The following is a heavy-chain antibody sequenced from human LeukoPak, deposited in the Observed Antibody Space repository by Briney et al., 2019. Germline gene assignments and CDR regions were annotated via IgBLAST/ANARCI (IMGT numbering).Heavy chain of an antibody. Sequence: PGGSLRLSCAASGFTFNSYGMHWVRQAPGKGLEWVAFIRYDGSNKCYADSVKGRFTISRDNSKNTLYLQMNSLRAEDTAVYYCAKDFGSGVVPAADKLNAYYYYMDVWGKGTTVAVSS. D-gene: IGHD2-2*01. J-gene: IGHJ6*03. CDR3: AKDFGSGVVPAADKLNAYYYYMDV. V-gene: IGHV3-30*02. CDR2: IRYDGSNK. CDR1: GFTFNSYG.